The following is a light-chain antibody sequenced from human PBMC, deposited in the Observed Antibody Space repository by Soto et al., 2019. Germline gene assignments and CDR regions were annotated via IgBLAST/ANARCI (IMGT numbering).Light chain of an antibody. Sequence: DIQMNQSPSSLSASVGDRVTISCRASQGIHNYLAWYQQKPGQAPKLLIYAASTLQSWVPSRFSGSGSGSDFTLTISILQPEDGATYYCQKHNSAPPVTFGLGTKVGV. CDR2: AAS. J-gene: IGKJ3*01. CDR1: QGIHNY. V-gene: IGKV1-27*01. CDR3: QKHNSAPPVT.